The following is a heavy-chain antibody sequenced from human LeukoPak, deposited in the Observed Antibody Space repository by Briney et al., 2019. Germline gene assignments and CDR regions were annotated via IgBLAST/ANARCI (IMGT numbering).Heavy chain of an antibody. J-gene: IGHJ4*02. V-gene: IGHV3-30*04. CDR1: GFTFSSYA. D-gene: IGHD6-13*01. Sequence: PGRSLRLSSAASGFTFSSYAMHWVGQAPGKVLEWVAVISYDGSNKYYADSVKGRFTISRDNSKNTLYLQMNSLRAEDTAVYYCESGGDVAAAYLVYWGQGTLVTVSS. CDR2: ISYDGSNK. CDR3: ESGGDVAAAYLVY.